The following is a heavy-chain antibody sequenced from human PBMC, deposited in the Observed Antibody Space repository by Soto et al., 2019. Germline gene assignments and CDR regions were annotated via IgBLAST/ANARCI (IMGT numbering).Heavy chain of an antibody. Sequence: GGSLRLSCAASGFTFSSYAMSWVRQAPGKGLEWVSAISGSGGSTYYADSVKGRFTISRDNSKNTLYLQMNSLRAEDTAVYYCAAMGSGSYLNYYYYMDVWGKGTTVTVSS. CDR2: ISGSGGST. D-gene: IGHD3-10*01. J-gene: IGHJ6*03. CDR1: GFTFSSYA. V-gene: IGHV3-23*01. CDR3: AAMGSGSYLNYYYYMDV.